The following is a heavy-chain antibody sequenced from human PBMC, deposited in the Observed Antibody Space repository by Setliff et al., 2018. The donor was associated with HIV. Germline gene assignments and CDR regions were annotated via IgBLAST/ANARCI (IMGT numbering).Heavy chain of an antibody. V-gene: IGHV1-46*01. D-gene: IGHD2-15*01. CDR2: INPSGAST. CDR1: GYSFTDYY. CDR3: AREALHAGGRRGAFDI. J-gene: IGHJ3*02. Sequence: ASVKVSCKTSGYSFTDYYMHWVRQAPGQGLEWMGLINPSGASTGYAQKFQDRVTMSRDTSTSTVYMELSSLRSEDTAVYYCAREALHAGGRRGAFDIWGQGTMVTVS.